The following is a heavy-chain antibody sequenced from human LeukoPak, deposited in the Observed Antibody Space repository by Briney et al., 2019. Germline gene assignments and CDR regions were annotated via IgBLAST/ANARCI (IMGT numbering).Heavy chain of an antibody. D-gene: IGHD4-11*01. V-gene: IGHV1-69*02. Sequence: SVKVSCKASGGTFSSYTISWVRQAPGQGLEWMGRIIPILGIANYAQKFQGRVTITADESTSTAYMELSSLRSEDTAVYYCASRSSVIREDYWGQGTLVTVSS. CDR3: ASRSSVIREDY. CDR2: IIPILGIA. CDR1: GGTFSSYT. J-gene: IGHJ4*02.